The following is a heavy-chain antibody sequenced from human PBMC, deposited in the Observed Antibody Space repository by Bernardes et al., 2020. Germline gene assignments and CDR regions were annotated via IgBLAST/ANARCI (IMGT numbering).Heavy chain of an antibody. V-gene: IGHV4-39*01. CDR1: GVSISSSSYY. CDR2: IYYIGTT. Sequence: SETLSLTCTVSGVSISSSSYYWGWVRQPPGKGLEWVGSIYYIGTTFYNPSLNSRVTVSVDTSKNQFALKLIPVTAADTAEYYCARLIAGAASYFDYLGKGSLVTVSS. D-gene: IGHD1-26*01. J-gene: IGHJ4*02. CDR3: ARLIAGAASYFDY.